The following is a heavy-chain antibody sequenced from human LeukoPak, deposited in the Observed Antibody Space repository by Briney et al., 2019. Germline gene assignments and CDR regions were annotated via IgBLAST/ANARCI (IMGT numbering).Heavy chain of an antibody. Sequence: ASVKVSCKASGYTFTSYDINWVRQATGQGLEWMGWMNPNSGNTGYAQKFQGRVTMTRNTSISTAYMELSSLRSEDTAVYYCARGEGKTLLLIRYYYYGMDVWGQGTTVTVSS. CDR3: ARGEGKTLLLIRYYYYGMDV. D-gene: IGHD2-21*02. V-gene: IGHV1-8*01. CDR1: GYTFTSYD. J-gene: IGHJ6*02. CDR2: MNPNSGNT.